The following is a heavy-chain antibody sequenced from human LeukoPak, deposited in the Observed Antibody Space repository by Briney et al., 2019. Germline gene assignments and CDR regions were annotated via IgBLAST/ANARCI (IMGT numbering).Heavy chain of an antibody. D-gene: IGHD3-22*01. CDR1: GGSIYNYY. Sequence: SETLSLTCTVSGGSIYNYYWSWIRQPPGKGLEWIGYIYYSGTTHYNPSLESRVTISADTSNNQFSLKLSSVTAADTAVYYCARHLEGSGYYAEYFDSWGRGTLVTVSS. J-gene: IGHJ4*02. CDR2: IYYSGTT. V-gene: IGHV4-59*01. CDR3: ARHLEGSGYYAEYFDS.